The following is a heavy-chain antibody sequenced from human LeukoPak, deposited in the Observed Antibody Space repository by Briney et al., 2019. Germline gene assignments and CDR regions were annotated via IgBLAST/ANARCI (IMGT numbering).Heavy chain of an antibody. J-gene: IGHJ5*02. CDR2: ISSSSSTI. V-gene: IGHV3-48*01. CDR3: ARALLTYYYDSSGYLNRFDP. D-gene: IGHD3-22*01. Sequence: GGSLRLSCAASGFTFSSYSMNWVRQAPGKGLEWVSYISSSSSTIYYADSVKGRFTISRDNAKNSLYLQMNSLRAEDTAVYYCARALLTYYYDSSGYLNRFDPWGQGTLVTVSS. CDR1: GFTFSSYS.